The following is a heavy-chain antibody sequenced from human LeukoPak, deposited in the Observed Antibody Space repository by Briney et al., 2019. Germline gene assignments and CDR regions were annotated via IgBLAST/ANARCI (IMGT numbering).Heavy chain of an antibody. J-gene: IGHJ4*02. CDR1: GFTFSSYA. V-gene: IGHV3-23*01. CDR2: ISSNGGTT. D-gene: IGHD2/OR15-2a*01. Sequence: GGSLRLSCAASGFTFSSYAMSWVRRAPGKGLEWVSAISSNGGTTFYSDSVKGRFTISRANSKNTLSLQLNSLRAADTAIYYCARDREVGTTSRHFDYWGQGTLVTVSS. CDR3: ARDREVGTTSRHFDY.